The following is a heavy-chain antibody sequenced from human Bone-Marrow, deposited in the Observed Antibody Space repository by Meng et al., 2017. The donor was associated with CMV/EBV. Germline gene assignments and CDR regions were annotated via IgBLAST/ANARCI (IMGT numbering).Heavy chain of an antibody. Sequence: GGSLRLSCAASKFTFNRYAMHWVRQAPGKGLEWVAVISFDGSNKYYADSVKGRFTISRDNSKNTLYLQMNSLRVEDTAVYYCARELPTVMPFDYWVLGTLDTVSS. J-gene: IGHJ4*02. CDR2: ISFDGSNK. D-gene: IGHD2-2*01. V-gene: IGHV3-30-3*01. CDR3: ARELPTVMPFDY. CDR1: KFTFNRYA.